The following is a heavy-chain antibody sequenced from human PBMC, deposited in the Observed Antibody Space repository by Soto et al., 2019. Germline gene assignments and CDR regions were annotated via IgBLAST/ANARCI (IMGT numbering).Heavy chain of an antibody. J-gene: IGHJ4*02. Sequence: QVQLVQSGAEVKKPGSSVKVSCKASGGTFSSYSINWVRQAPGQGLEWMGEIIPIFGTANYAQKFQGRVTITADESTSTVYMELSSLRSEDTAVYYCARDGGRRSGGIDYWGQGTLVTVSS. CDR3: ARDGGRRSGGIDY. CDR2: IIPIFGTA. CDR1: GGTFSSYS. V-gene: IGHV1-69*01. D-gene: IGHD1-26*01.